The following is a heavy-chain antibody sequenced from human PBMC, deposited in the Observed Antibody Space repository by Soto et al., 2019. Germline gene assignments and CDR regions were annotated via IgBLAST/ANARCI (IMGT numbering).Heavy chain of an antibody. CDR3: ARPGSGYDVLTGQYFFYFHAVDV. CDR2: ISYDARNT. V-gene: IGHV3-30*04. CDR1: GFLFNTYA. J-gene: IGHJ6*02. D-gene: IGHD3-9*01. Sequence: SGGSLRLSCTASGFLFNTYAMHWVRQAPAKGLEWVAVISYDARNTYYADSVKGRFTISRDKSKNALYLQMDSLRPEDTAVYYCARPGSGYDVLTGQYFFYFHAVDVWGQGTTVTVSS.